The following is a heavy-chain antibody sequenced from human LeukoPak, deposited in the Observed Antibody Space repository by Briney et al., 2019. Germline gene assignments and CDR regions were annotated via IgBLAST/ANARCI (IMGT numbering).Heavy chain of an antibody. Sequence: GGSLRPSCAASGFTFSSYWMTWVRQAPGKGLEWVGNIKGDGSEKYYVDSVKGRFTISRDNAKNSLYLQMNSLRAEDTAVYYCARVDGDCSGGSCYSRYYYYYMDVWGKGTTVTISS. V-gene: IGHV3-7*01. CDR2: IKGDGSEK. CDR3: ARVDGDCSGGSCYSRYYYYYMDV. D-gene: IGHD2-15*01. J-gene: IGHJ6*03. CDR1: GFTFSSYW.